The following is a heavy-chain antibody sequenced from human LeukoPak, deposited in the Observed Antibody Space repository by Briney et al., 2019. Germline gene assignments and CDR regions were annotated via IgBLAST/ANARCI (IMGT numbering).Heavy chain of an antibody. Sequence: PGGPLRLSCAASGFTFSSHAMTWVRQAPGKGLEWVSAISAAGGSTYYADSVKGRFTISRDNSKNTLYLQMNSLRGEDAAVYYCAKRPGSLATRPGYMDVWGKGTTVTVSS. CDR3: AKRPGSLATRPGYMDV. CDR2: ISAAGGST. CDR1: GFTFSSHA. V-gene: IGHV3-23*01. J-gene: IGHJ6*03. D-gene: IGHD6-6*01.